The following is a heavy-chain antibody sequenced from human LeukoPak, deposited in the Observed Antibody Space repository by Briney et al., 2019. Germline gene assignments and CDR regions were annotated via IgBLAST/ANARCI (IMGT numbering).Heavy chain of an antibody. Sequence: PSETLSLTCTVSGDSISSSYWSWIRQPPGKGLEWIGYVYYTGSSYYNPYLKSRATTSIDMSKNQFSLKLTSMTAADTAVYYCAGYGSGSYYKAFDFWGQGILVTVSS. V-gene: IGHV4-59*01. CDR2: VYYTGSS. CDR3: AGYGSGSYYKAFDF. J-gene: IGHJ4*02. CDR1: GDSISSSY. D-gene: IGHD3-10*01.